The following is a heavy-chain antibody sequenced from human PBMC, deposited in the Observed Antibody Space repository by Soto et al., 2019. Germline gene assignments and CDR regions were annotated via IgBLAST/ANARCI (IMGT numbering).Heavy chain of an antibody. CDR3: ARVSSSIVVVPDYGMDV. D-gene: IGHD2-15*01. CDR2: ISGKNGNT. J-gene: IGHJ6*02. Sequence: QVQLVQSGVEVKKPGASVKVSCKASGYTFISHGISWVRQAPGQGLKWMGWISGKNGNTNYAQKLQGRVTLTTDTSTSKAYVELRSLRSDDTAVYYCARVSSSIVVVPDYGMDVWGQGTTVTVSS. CDR1: GYTFISHG. V-gene: IGHV1-18*04.